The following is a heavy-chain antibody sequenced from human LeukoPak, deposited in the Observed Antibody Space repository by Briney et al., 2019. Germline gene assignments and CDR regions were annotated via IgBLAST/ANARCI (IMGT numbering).Heavy chain of an antibody. CDR1: GFTFSSYA. D-gene: IGHD4-17*01. J-gene: IGHJ6*02. V-gene: IGHV3-23*01. Sequence: GGSLRLSCAASGFTFSSYAMSWVRQAPGKGLEWVSAISGSGGGTYYADSVKGRFTISRDNSKNTLYLQMNSLRAEDTAVYYCAKDPLLSMVTTPYYYYGMDVWGQGTTVTVSS. CDR3: AKDPLLSMVTTPYYYYGMDV. CDR2: ISGSGGGT.